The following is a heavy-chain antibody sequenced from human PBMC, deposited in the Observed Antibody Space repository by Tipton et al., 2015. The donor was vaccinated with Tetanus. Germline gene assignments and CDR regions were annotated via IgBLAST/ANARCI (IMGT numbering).Heavy chain of an antibody. Sequence: GSLRLSCAASGFTFSNYAMSWVRQAPGKGLEWVSGITGGNTYYADSVKGRFTISRDNSKNTLPLQMNSLRGEDTAVYYCAKALGSSAGYGTWVQGTLVTVSS. CDR2: ITGGNT. V-gene: IGHV3-23*01. CDR1: GFTFSNYA. D-gene: IGHD6-25*01. CDR3: AKALGSSAGYGT. J-gene: IGHJ5*02.